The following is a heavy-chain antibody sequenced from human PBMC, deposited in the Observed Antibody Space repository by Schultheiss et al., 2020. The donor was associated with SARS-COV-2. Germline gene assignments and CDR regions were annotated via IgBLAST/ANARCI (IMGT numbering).Heavy chain of an antibody. CDR2: ITSSSTYI. CDR3: ARSESGFLEWFYGMDV. D-gene: IGHD3-3*01. V-gene: IGHV3-21*01. Sequence: GGSLRLSCAASGFTFSSYTLNWVRQAPGKGLEWVSSITSSSTYIYYADSVNGRFTISRDNAKNSLYLQMSSLRAEDTAVYYCARSESGFLEWFYGMDVWGQGTTVTVSS. CDR1: GFTFSSYT. J-gene: IGHJ6*02.